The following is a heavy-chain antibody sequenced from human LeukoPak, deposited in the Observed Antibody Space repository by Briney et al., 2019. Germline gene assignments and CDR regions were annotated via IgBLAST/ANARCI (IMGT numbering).Heavy chain of an antibody. Sequence: SETLSLTCAVYGGSFSGYYWSWIRQPPGKGLEWLGEINHSGSTNYNPSLKSRVTISVDTSKNQFSLKLSSVAAADTAVYYCARGRVNCSGGSCYRYYYDSRGPGWGQGTLVTVSS. V-gene: IGHV4-34*01. D-gene: IGHD2-15*01. CDR1: GGSFSGYY. CDR2: INHSGST. CDR3: ARGRVNCSGGSCYRYYYDSRGPG. J-gene: IGHJ4*02.